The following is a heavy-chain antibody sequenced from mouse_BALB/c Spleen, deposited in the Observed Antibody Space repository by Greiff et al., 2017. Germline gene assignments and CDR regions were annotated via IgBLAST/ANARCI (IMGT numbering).Heavy chain of an antibody. Sequence: LQESGAELVKPGASVKLSCKASGYTFTSYYMYWVKQRPGQGLEWIGEINPSNGGTNFNEKFKSKATLTVDKSSSTAYMQLSSLTSEDSAVYYCTRYGYGYYAMDYWGQGTSVTVSS. CDR3: TRYGYGYYAMDY. CDR2: INPSNGGT. J-gene: IGHJ4*01. V-gene: IGHV1S81*02. D-gene: IGHD1-2*01. CDR1: GYTFTSYY.